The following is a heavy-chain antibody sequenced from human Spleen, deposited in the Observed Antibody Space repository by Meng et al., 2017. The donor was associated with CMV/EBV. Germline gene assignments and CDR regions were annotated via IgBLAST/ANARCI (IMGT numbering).Heavy chain of an antibody. Sequence: LSLTCAASGFTFSTFAMNWVRQAPGKGLEWVANINQDGSQKNYVDSVKGRFTISRDNAKNSLFLQMNSLRAEDTAVYYCARVAAAGRGMDVWGQGTTVTVSS. CDR1: GFTFSTFA. CDR3: ARVAAAGRGMDV. J-gene: IGHJ6*02. D-gene: IGHD6-13*01. CDR2: INQDGSQK. V-gene: IGHV3-7*04.